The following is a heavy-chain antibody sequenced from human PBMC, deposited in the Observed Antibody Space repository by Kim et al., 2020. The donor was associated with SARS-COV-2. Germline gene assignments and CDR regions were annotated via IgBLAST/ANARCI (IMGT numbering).Heavy chain of an antibody. CDR3: ARGRYGSGSYYCDY. V-gene: IGHV4-34*01. J-gene: IGHJ4*02. D-gene: IGHD3-10*01. CDR2: INHSGST. Sequence: SETLSLTCAVYGGSFSGYYWSWIRQPPGKGLEWIGEINHSGSTNYNPSLKSRVTISVDTSKNQFSLKLSSVTAADTAVYYCARGRYGSGSYYCDYWGQGT. CDR1: GGSFSGYY.